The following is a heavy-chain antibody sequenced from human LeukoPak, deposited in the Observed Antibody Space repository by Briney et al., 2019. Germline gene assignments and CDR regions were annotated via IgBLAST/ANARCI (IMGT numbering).Heavy chain of an antibody. CDR2: ISSSSSYI. Sequence: PGGSLRLSCAASGFTFSSYSMNWVRQAPGKGLEWVSSISSSSSYIYYADSVKGRFTISRDNAKNSLYLQMNSLRAEDTAVYYCARVGVAAAGTGGYWGQGTLVTVSS. CDR1: GFTFSSYS. J-gene: IGHJ4*02. D-gene: IGHD6-13*01. V-gene: IGHV3-21*01. CDR3: ARVGVAAAGTGGY.